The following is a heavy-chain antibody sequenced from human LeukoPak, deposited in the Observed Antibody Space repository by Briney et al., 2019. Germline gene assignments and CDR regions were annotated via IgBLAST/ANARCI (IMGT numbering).Heavy chain of an antibody. J-gene: IGHJ4*02. CDR3: ARDRWFGESRYFDY. CDR1: GFTFSSYS. D-gene: IGHD3-10*01. CDR2: ISSSSSTI. V-gene: IGHV3-48*02. Sequence: PGGSLRLSCAASGFTFSSYSMNWVRQAPGEGLEWVSYISSSSSTIYYAASVKGRFTISRDNAKNSLYLQINSLRDEDTAVYYCARDRWFGESRYFDYWGQGTLVTVSS.